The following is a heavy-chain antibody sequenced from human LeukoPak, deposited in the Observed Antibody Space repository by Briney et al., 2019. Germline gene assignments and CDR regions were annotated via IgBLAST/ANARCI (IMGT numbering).Heavy chain of an antibody. V-gene: IGHV1-8*03. CDR3: ARGAPVNWFDP. D-gene: IGHD2-2*01. Sequence: ASVKVSCKASGYTFTSYDINWVRQATGQGLEWMGWMNPNSGNTGYAQKFQGRVTITRNTSISTAYMKLSSLRSEDTAVYYCARGAPVNWFDPWGQGTLVTVSS. CDR1: GYTFTSYD. J-gene: IGHJ5*02. CDR2: MNPNSGNT.